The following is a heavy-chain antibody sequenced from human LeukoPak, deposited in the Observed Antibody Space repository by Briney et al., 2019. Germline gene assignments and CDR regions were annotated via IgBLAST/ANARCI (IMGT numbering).Heavy chain of an antibody. CDR1: DGSISSYY. V-gene: IGHV4-59*01. CDR2: IYYSGST. CDR3: AREGYCSGGSCYLYNWFDP. D-gene: IGHD2-15*01. Sequence: KPSGTLSLTCTVSDGSISSYYWSWIRQPPGKGLEWIGYIYYSGSTNYNPSLKSRVTISVDTSKNQFSLKLSSVTATDTAVYYCAREGYCSGGSCYLYNWFDPWGQGTLVTVSS. J-gene: IGHJ5*02.